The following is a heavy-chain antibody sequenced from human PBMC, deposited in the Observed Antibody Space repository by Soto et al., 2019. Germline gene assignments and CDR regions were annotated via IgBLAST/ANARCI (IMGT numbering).Heavy chain of an antibody. J-gene: IGHJ3*02. Sequence: GASVKVSCKASGGTFSSYAISWVRQAPGQGLEWMGGIIPIFGTANYAQKFQGRITITADESTSTAYMELSSLRSEDTAVYYCASYCSGGSCYYSAFDIWGQGTMVTVSS. CDR3: ASYCSGGSCYYSAFDI. CDR2: IIPIFGTA. D-gene: IGHD2-15*01. V-gene: IGHV1-69*13. CDR1: GGTFSSYA.